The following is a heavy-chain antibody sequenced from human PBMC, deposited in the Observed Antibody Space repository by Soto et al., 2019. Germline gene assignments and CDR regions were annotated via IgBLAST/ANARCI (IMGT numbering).Heavy chain of an antibody. V-gene: IGHV3-30*19. D-gene: IGHD3-16*01. CDR3: ARWGTTGGFDL. CDR1: GFMFKSYV. J-gene: IGHJ4*02. CDR2: TSYNGNDK. Sequence: QLQLVESGGGVVQPGTSLRLSCTASGFMFKSYVMHWVRQAPGKGLEWVALTSYNGNDKYYGDSVKGRFTVSRDNSKNTLHLQMDSLRPEETALYYCARWGTTGGFDLWGQGTLVSVSS.